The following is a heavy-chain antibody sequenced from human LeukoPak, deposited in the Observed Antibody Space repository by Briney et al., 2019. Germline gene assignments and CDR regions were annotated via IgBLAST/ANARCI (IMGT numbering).Heavy chain of an antibody. D-gene: IGHD6-19*01. CDR3: ARVRKQWLVQGAFDI. CDR2: INHSGST. J-gene: IGHJ3*02. V-gene: IGHV4-34*01. CDR1: GGSFSGYY. Sequence: SETLSLTCAVYGGSFSGYYWSWIRQPPGKGLEWIGEINHSGSTNYNPSLKSRVTISVDTSKNQLSLKLSSVTAADTAVYYCARVRKQWLVQGAFDIWGQGTMVTVSS.